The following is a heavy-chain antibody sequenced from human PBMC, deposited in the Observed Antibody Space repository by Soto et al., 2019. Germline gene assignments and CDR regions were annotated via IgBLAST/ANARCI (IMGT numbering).Heavy chain of an antibody. D-gene: IGHD3-22*01. Sequence: GGSLRLSCAASGFTFSSYAMSWVRQAPGKGLEWVSAISGSGGSTYYADSVKGRFTISRDNSKNTLYLQMNSLRAEDTAVYYCAKPYYYDSSGLSDAFDIWGQGTMVTVSS. V-gene: IGHV3-23*01. CDR2: ISGSGGST. CDR3: AKPYYYDSSGLSDAFDI. J-gene: IGHJ3*02. CDR1: GFTFSSYA.